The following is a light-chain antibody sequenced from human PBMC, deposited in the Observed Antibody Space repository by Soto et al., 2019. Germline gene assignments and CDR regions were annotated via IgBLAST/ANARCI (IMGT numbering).Light chain of an antibody. CDR1: SSYVGSDNL. V-gene: IGLV2-23*02. CDR2: EVN. Sequence: QSALTQPASVSGSPGQSINISCTGTSSYVGSDNLVSWFQQHPGKAPKLMIYEVNKRPSGVSNRFSGSKSGNTASLTISGLQAEDEADYYCSSARSYIHVVFGGGTKLTVL. J-gene: IGLJ2*01. CDR3: SSARSYIHVV.